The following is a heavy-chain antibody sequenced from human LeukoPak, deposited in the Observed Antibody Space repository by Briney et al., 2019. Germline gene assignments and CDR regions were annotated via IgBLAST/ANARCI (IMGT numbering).Heavy chain of an antibody. CDR2: ISAYNGNT. CDR3: ARTSSTLWLRTPGGDY. V-gene: IGHV1-18*04. Sequence: ASVKVSCKTTGYIFTSFYMHWVRQAPGQGLEWMGWISAYNGNTNYAQKLQGRVTMTTDTSTSTAYMELRSLRSDDTAVYYCARTSSTLWLRTPGGDYWGQGTLVTVSS. D-gene: IGHD5-12*01. CDR1: GYIFTSFY. J-gene: IGHJ4*02.